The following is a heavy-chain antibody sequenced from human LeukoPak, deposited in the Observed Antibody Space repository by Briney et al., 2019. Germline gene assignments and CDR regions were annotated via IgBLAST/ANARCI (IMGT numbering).Heavy chain of an antibody. V-gene: IGHV1-2*06. CDR3: ARGYCSSTSCHELFDY. J-gene: IGHJ4*02. Sequence: GASVKVSCKASGYTFTGYYMHWVRQAPGQGLEWMGRINPNSGGTNYAQKFQGRVTMTRDTSTSTVYMELSSLRSEDTAVYYCARGYCSSTSCHELFDYWGQGTLVTVSS. CDR1: GYTFTGYY. D-gene: IGHD2-2*01. CDR2: INPNSGGT.